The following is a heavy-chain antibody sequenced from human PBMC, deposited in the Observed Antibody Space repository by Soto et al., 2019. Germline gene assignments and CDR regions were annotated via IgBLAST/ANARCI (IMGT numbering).Heavy chain of an antibody. V-gene: IGHV3-53*04. Sequence: GGSLRLSCAASGFTVSSNYMSWVRQAPGKGLEWVSVIYSGGSTYYADSVKGRFTISRHNSKNTLYLQMNSLRAEDTAVYYCAREGYDFWSGYSMDVWGQGTTVTVSS. CDR1: GFTVSSNY. CDR2: IYSGGST. J-gene: IGHJ6*02. CDR3: AREGYDFWSGYSMDV. D-gene: IGHD3-3*01.